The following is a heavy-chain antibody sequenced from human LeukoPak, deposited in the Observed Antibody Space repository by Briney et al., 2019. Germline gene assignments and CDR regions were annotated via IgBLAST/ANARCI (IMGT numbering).Heavy chain of an antibody. Sequence: PGGSLRLSCAASKFTFSSCGMSWVRQAPGKGLEWVSSISSGGDYTYYADSVKDRFTISRDNSKNTLYLQMNSLRAEDTAVYYCAKIGVIGLWYFDLWGRGTLATVSS. J-gene: IGHJ2*01. CDR1: KFTFSSCG. CDR3: AKIGVIGLWYFDL. CDR2: ISSGGDYT. D-gene: IGHD3-10*01. V-gene: IGHV3-23*01.